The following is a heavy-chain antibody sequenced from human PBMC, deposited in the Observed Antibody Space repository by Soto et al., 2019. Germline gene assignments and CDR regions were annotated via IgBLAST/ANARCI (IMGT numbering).Heavy chain of an antibody. Sequence: GGSMRLSCAASGFSFSSYWMNWVRQAPGKGLEWVANIKEDGSAKYYVDSVKGRFIISRDNAKNSLNLQMNSLNAEDTAVYYCARDGSVIGVAAADYWGQGTQVTVYS. V-gene: IGHV3-7*01. CDR1: GFSFSSYW. J-gene: IGHJ4*02. CDR2: IKEDGSAK. D-gene: IGHD6-19*01. CDR3: ARDGSVIGVAAADY.